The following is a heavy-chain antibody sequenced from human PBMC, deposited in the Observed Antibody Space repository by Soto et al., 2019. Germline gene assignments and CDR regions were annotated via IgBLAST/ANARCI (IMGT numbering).Heavy chain of an antibody. CDR2: ISWNSGSI. Sequence: EVQLVESGGGLVQPGRSLRLSCAASGFTFDDYAMHWVRQAPGKGLEWVSGISWNSGSIGYADSVKGRFTISRDNAKNSLYLQMNSLRAEDTALYYCAQDNADGPYSYYYYMDVWCKGTTVTVSS. V-gene: IGHV3-9*01. CDR1: GFTFDDYA. D-gene: IGHD2-2*01. CDR3: AQDNADGPYSYYYYMDV. J-gene: IGHJ6*03.